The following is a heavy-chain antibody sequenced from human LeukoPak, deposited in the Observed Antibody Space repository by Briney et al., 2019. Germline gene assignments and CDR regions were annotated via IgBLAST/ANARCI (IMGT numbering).Heavy chain of an antibody. V-gene: IGHV3-74*01. Sequence: GGSLRLSCAASGFAFSSYWMHWVRQAPGKGLVWVSRINTDGSSTSYADSVKGRFTISRDNAKNTLYLQMNSLRAEDTAVYYCAGEGGDWAVDYWGQGTLVTVSS. CDR2: INTDGSST. J-gene: IGHJ4*02. D-gene: IGHD2-21*01. CDR3: AGEGGDWAVDY. CDR1: GFAFSSYW.